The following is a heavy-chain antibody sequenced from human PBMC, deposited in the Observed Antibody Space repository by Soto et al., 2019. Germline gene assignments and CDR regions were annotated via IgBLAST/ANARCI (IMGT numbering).Heavy chain of an antibody. Sequence: WETLSLSCTVSGGSISSSSYYWGWIRQPPGKGLEWIGSIYYSGSTYYHPSLKSRVTISVDTSQNQFSLQLSSVTAADTAVYYCATSCGVVGPAAIYPQRCYYYGMDVWGQGATVTV. CDR2: IYYSGST. J-gene: IGHJ6*02. CDR3: ATSCGVVGPAAIYPQRCYYYGMDV. D-gene: IGHD2-2*01. V-gene: IGHV4-39*01. CDR1: GGSISSSSYY.